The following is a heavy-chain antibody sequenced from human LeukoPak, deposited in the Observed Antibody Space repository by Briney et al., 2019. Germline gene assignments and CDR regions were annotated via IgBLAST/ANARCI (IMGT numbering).Heavy chain of an antibody. Sequence: SETLSLTCTVSGGSISSSSYYWGWIRQPPGKGLEWNGSIYYSGSTYYNPSLKSRVTISVDTSKNQFSLKLSSVTAADTAVYYCARDLTYGGYVNYWGQGTLVTVSS. J-gene: IGHJ4*02. CDR3: ARDLTYGGYVNY. CDR2: IYYSGST. CDR1: GGSISSSSYY. D-gene: IGHD5-12*01. V-gene: IGHV4-39*07.